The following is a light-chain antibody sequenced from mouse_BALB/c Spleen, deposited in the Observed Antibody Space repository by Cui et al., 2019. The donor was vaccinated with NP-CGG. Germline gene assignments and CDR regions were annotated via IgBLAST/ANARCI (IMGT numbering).Light chain of an antibody. V-gene: IGLV1*01. J-gene: IGLJ1*01. Sequence: QAVVPLETPLPTAPVATVTLTCRTSTGAVTTSNYAKWVQEKPDHLFTGLIGGTNNRAPGVPARFSGSLIGDKAALTITGAQTEDEKIYFCALWYSNHWVFGGGTKLTVL. CDR1: TGAVTTSNY. CDR2: GTN. CDR3: ALWYSNHWV.